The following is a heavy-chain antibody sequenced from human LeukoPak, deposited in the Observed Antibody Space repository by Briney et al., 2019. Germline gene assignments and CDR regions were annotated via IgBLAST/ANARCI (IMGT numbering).Heavy chain of an antibody. CDR2: INHSGST. V-gene: IGHV4-34*01. Sequence: SETLSLTCAVYGGSFSGYYWSWIRQPPGKGLEWIGEINHSGSTNYNPSLKSRVTISVDTSKNQFSLKLSSVTAADTAVYYCARRYYDSSGYPPHAEYFQHWGQGTLVTVSS. CDR3: ARRYYDSSGYPPHAEYFQH. CDR1: GGSFSGYY. D-gene: IGHD3-22*01. J-gene: IGHJ1*01.